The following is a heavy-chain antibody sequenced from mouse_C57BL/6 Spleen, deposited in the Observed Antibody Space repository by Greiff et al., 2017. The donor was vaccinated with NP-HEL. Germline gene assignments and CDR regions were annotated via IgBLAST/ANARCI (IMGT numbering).Heavy chain of an antibody. CDR2: IGSKSNNYAT. CDR1: GFSFNTYA. CDR3: VRHKSNYFDY. V-gene: IGHV10-1*01. J-gene: IGHJ2*01. Sequence: EVHLVESGGGLVQPKGSLKLSCAASGFSFNTYAMNWVRQAPGKGLEWVARIGSKSNNYATYYADSVKDRFTISWDVSESMLYLQMNNVDTEDTAMYDCVRHKSNYFDYWGQGTTRTVSS. D-gene: IGHD5-1*01.